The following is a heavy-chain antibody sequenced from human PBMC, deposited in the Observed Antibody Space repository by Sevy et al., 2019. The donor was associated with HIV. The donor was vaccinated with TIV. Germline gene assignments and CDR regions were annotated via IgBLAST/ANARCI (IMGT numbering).Heavy chain of an antibody. CDR1: GFTFSSYG. V-gene: IGHV3-33*01. CDR3: ASEFSASLDHDYGDYEGVFDY. Sequence: GGSLRLSCAASGFTFSSYGMHWARQAPGKGLEWVAVIWYDGSNKYYADSVKGRFTISRDNSKNTLYLQMNSLRAEDTAVYYCASEFSASLDHDYGDYEGVFDYWGQGTLVTVSS. D-gene: IGHD4-17*01. J-gene: IGHJ4*02. CDR2: IWYDGSNK.